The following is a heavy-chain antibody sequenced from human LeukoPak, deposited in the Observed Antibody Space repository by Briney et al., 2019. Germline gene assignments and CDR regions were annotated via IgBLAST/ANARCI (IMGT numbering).Heavy chain of an antibody. CDR1: GYTFTDYY. V-gene: IGHV1-2*02. CDR2: INPKSGGT. Sequence: ASVKVSCKTSGYTFTDYYMHWVRQAPGQGLEWMGWINPKSGGTNFAQTSQGRVTMTRDTSISTAYMELSRLTSDDTAVYYCATVAGQGEGELLWFGEGIDYWGQGTLVTVSS. D-gene: IGHD3-10*01. J-gene: IGHJ4*02. CDR3: ATVAGQGEGELLWFGEGIDY.